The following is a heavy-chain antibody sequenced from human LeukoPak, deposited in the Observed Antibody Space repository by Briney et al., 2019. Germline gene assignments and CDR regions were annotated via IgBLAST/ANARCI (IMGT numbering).Heavy chain of an antibody. J-gene: IGHJ5*02. Sequence: PGGSLRLSCAASGFTFSSYSMNWVRQAPGKGLEWVSYISSRSSTIYYADSVKGRFTISRDNAKNSLYLQMNSLRAEDTAVYYCARVRAGPAAQGWFDPWGQGTLVTVSS. CDR1: GFTFSSYS. CDR3: ARVRAGPAAQGWFDP. D-gene: IGHD2-2*01. V-gene: IGHV3-48*04. CDR2: ISSRSSTI.